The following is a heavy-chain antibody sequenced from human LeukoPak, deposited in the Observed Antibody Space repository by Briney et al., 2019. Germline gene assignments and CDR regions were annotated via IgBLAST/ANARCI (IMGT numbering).Heavy chain of an antibody. CDR1: GYSFTSYW. Sequence: TGESLKISCKGSGYSFTSYWIGWVRQMPGKGLEWMGIIYPGDSDTRYSPSFQGQVTISADKSISTAYLQWSSLKASDTAMYYCARLGVLTGSRLYYYYYYMDVWGKGTTVTISS. V-gene: IGHV5-51*01. D-gene: IGHD3-9*01. CDR2: IYPGDSDT. J-gene: IGHJ6*03. CDR3: ARLGVLTGSRLYYYYYYMDV.